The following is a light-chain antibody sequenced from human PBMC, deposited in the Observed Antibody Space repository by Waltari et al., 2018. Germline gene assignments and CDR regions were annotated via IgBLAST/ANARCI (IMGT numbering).Light chain of an antibody. CDR2: DTS. J-gene: IGKJ5*01. CDR3: QLRIKWPPEIT. V-gene: IGKV3-11*01. CDR1: QSVDSY. Sequence: EIVLTQSPVTLSLSPGERATLSCRASQSVDSYLAWYQKKRGQPPRLLIYDTSNRATGIPARFSGSGSGTDFTLTISSLEPDDFAVYFCQLRIKWPPEITFGQGTRLEIK.